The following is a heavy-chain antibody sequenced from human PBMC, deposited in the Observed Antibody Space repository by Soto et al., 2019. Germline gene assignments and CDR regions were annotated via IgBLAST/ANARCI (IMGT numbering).Heavy chain of an antibody. Sequence: SVKVSCKASGGTFSSYTISWVRQAPGQGLEWMGRIIPILGIANYAQKFQGRVTITADKSTSTAYMELSSLRSEDTAVYYCARARGYCSGGSCYAFDYWGQGTLVTVSS. J-gene: IGHJ4*02. CDR3: ARARGYCSGGSCYAFDY. V-gene: IGHV1-69*02. CDR1: GGTFSSYT. D-gene: IGHD2-15*01. CDR2: IIPILGIA.